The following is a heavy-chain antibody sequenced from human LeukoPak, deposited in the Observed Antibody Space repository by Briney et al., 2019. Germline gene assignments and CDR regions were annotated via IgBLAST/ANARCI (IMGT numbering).Heavy chain of an antibody. J-gene: IGHJ6*03. CDR1: GGSISSYY. V-gene: IGHV4-59*01. Sequence: SETLSLTCTVSGGSISSYYWSWIRQPPGKGLEWIGYIYYSGSTNYNPSLKSRVTISVDTSKNQFSLKLSSVTAADTAIYYCARTTEAHSWRTRYYDYYMDVWGKGTTVTVSS. CDR3: ARTTEAHSWRTRYYDYYMDV. D-gene: IGHD6-13*01. CDR2: IYYSGST.